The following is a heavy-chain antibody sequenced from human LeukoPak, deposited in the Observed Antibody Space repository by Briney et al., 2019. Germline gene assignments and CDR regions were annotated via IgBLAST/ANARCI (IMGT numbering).Heavy chain of an antibody. V-gene: IGHV1-2*04. CDR1: GYTFTGYY. D-gene: IGHD3-22*01. CDR3: ARAQGSIPMIVGASHDAFDI. Sequence: ASVKVSCKASGYTFTGYYMHWVRQAPGQGLEWMGWINPNSGGTNYAQKVQGWVTMTRDTSISTAYMELSRLRSDDTAVYYCARAQGSIPMIVGASHDAFDIWGQGTMVTVSS. CDR2: INPNSGGT. J-gene: IGHJ3*02.